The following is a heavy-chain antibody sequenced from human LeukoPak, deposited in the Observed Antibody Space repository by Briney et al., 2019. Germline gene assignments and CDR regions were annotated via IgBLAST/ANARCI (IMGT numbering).Heavy chain of an antibody. D-gene: IGHD1-14*01. CDR1: GGSISSGGYS. CDR2: IYHSGST. V-gene: IGHV4-30-2*01. CDR3: ARVRITWVSGDY. J-gene: IGHJ4*02. Sequence: SETLSLTCAVSGGSISSGGYSWSWIRQPPGKGLEWIGYIYHSGSTYYNPSLKSRVTISVDTSKNQFSLKLSSVTAADTAVYYCARVRITWVSGDYWGQGTLVTVAS.